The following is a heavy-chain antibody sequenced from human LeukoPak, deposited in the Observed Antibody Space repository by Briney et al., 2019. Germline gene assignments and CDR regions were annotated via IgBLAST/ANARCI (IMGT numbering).Heavy chain of an antibody. V-gene: IGHV3-30*02. CDR2: IRYDGSNK. J-gene: IGHJ4*02. CDR3: ARGQTTVFDY. Sequence: GGSLRLSCAASGFTFSSYGMHWVRQAPGKGLEWVAFIRYDGSNKYYADSVKGRFTISRDNSKNTLYLQMNSLRAEDTAVYYCARGQTTVFDYWGQGTLVTVSS. CDR1: GFTFSSYG. D-gene: IGHD4-17*01.